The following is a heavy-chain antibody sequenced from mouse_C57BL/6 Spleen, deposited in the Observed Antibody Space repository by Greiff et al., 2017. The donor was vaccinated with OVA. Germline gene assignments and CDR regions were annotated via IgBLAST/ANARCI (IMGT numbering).Heavy chain of an antibody. Sequence: VQLQQSGPELVKPGASVKMSCKASGYTFTDYNMHWVKQSHGKSLEWIGYINPNNGGTSYNQKFKGKATLTVNKSSSTAYMELRSLTSEDSAVYYCASRYYGSSYFDYWGQGTTLTVSS. J-gene: IGHJ2*01. CDR2: INPNNGGT. D-gene: IGHD1-1*01. CDR3: ASRYYGSSYFDY. CDR1: GYTFTDYN. V-gene: IGHV1-22*01.